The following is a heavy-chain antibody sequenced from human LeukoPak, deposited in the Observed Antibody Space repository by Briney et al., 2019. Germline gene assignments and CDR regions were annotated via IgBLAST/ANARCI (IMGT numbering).Heavy chain of an antibody. Sequence: GESLKISCKGSGYSFTSYWLGWVRQMPGKGLEWMGIIYPGDSDTRYSPSFQGKVTISADKSISTAYLQWSSLKASDTAMYYCARTYCSSTSCSYYYYGMDVWGQGTTVTVSS. V-gene: IGHV5-51*01. CDR1: GYSFTSYW. CDR2: IYPGDSDT. D-gene: IGHD2-2*01. J-gene: IGHJ6*02. CDR3: ARTYCSSTSCSYYYYGMDV.